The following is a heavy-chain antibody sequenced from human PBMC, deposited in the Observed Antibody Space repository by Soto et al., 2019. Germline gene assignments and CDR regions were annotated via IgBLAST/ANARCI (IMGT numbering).Heavy chain of an antibody. Sequence: GGSLRLSCAASGFTFSSYGMHWVRQAPGKGLEWVAVISYDGSNKYYADSVRGRFTISRDNSKNTLYLQMNSLRAEDTAVYYCAKDRRETSGWYHYYYYYGMDVWGQGTTVTVSS. CDR3: AKDRRETSGWYHYYYYYGMDV. D-gene: IGHD6-19*01. CDR1: GFTFSSYG. V-gene: IGHV3-30*18. J-gene: IGHJ6*02. CDR2: ISYDGSNK.